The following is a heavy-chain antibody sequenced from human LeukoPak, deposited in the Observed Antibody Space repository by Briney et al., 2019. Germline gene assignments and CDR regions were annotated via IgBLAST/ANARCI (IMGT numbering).Heavy chain of an antibody. CDR2: IYYSGST. CDR1: GGSISSGDYF. Sequence: SETLSLTCTVSGGSISSGDYFWSWIRQPPGKGLEWIGYIYYSGSTYYNPSLKSRVTISVDTSKNQFSLKLSSVTTADTAVYYCARGSAYDWILYWGQGTLVTVSS. J-gene: IGHJ4*02. CDR3: ARGSAYDWILY. D-gene: IGHD5-12*01. V-gene: IGHV4-30-4*01.